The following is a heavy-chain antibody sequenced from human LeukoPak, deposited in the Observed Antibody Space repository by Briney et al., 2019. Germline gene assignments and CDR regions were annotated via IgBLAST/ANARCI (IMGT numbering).Heavy chain of an antibody. J-gene: IGHJ4*02. D-gene: IGHD3-10*01. CDR3: VRALWFGESFFDY. V-gene: IGHV3-7*03. Sequence: GGSLILFCGASGFTFSGYWMTWVRQALGEGLVWVANIKQDGSEIYTADSLKGRFTISRDYANNFLHLQMNSLRAEDTAIYFCVRALWFGESFFDYWGQGTLVTVSS. CDR2: IKQDGSEI. CDR1: GFTFSGYW.